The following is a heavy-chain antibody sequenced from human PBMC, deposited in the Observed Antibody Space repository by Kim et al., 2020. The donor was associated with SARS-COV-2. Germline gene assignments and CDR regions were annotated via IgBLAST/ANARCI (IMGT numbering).Heavy chain of an antibody. D-gene: IGHD3-9*01. J-gene: IGHJ6*02. CDR3: AKDRDDILTVDGMDV. V-gene: IGHV3-43*01. Sequence: GGSLRHSCAASGFTFDDYTMHWVRQAPGKGLEWVSLISWDGGSTYYADSVKGRFTISRDNSKNSLYLQMNSLRTEDTALYYCAKDRDDILTVDGMDVWGQGTTVTVSS. CDR2: ISWDGGST. CDR1: GFTFDDYT.